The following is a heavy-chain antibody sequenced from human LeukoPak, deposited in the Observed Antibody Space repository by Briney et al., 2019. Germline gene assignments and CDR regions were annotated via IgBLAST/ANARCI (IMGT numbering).Heavy chain of an antibody. CDR3: GRVNAGGLDAFDI. J-gene: IGHJ3*02. CDR2: IYHSGKT. V-gene: IGHV4-30-2*01. Sequence: PSQTLSLTCTVSGGSIGSGGYYWSWIRQPPGKGLEWIGYIYHSGKTYYSPSLKSRVTISVDRSKNQFSLELSSVTAADTAVYYCGRVNAGGLDAFDIWGQGTMVTVSS. CDR1: GGSIGSGGYY. D-gene: IGHD3-16*01.